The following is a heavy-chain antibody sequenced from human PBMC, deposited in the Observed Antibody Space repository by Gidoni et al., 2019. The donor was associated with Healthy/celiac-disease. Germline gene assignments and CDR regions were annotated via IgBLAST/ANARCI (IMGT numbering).Heavy chain of an antibody. Sequence: EVQLVESGGGLVKPGGSLRLPCVASGFTFSNVWMSWVRQAPGKGMEWVGRIKSKTDGGTTDYATPVKGRFTISRDDSKNTLYLQMNSLKTEDTAVYYCQSAGATKTWGQGTLVTVSS. D-gene: IGHD1-26*01. CDR3: QSAGATKT. CDR2: IKSKTDGGTT. V-gene: IGHV3-15*01. CDR1: GFTFSNVW. J-gene: IGHJ5*02.